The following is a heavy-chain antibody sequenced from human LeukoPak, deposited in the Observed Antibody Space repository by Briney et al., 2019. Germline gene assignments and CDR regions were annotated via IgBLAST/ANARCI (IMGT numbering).Heavy chain of an antibody. CDR1: GFTFSSYS. V-gene: IGHV3-21*01. Sequence: GGSLRLSCAASGFTFSSYSMNWVRQAPGKGLEWVSSISSSSSYIYYADSVKGRFTTSRDNAKNSLYLQMNSLRAEDTAVYYCARVVLGYCTNGVCYYGGSFDYWGQGTLVTVSS. CDR3: ARVVLGYCTNGVCYYGGSFDY. D-gene: IGHD2-8*01. J-gene: IGHJ4*02. CDR2: ISSSSSYI.